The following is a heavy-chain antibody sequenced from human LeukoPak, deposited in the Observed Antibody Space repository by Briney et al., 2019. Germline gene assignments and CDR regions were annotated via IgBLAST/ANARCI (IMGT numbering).Heavy chain of an antibody. V-gene: IGHV4-34*01. J-gene: IGHJ4*02. CDR1: GGSFSGYY. CDR2: INHTGST. CDR3: ARAGYCSGGSCYSGRLDY. Sequence: PSETLSLTCAVYGGSFSGYYWSWIRQPSGKGLEWIGEINHTGSTNYNPSLKSRVTISVDTSKNQFSLKLSSVTAADTAVYYCARAGYCSGGSCYSGRLDYWGQGTLVTVSS. D-gene: IGHD2-15*01.